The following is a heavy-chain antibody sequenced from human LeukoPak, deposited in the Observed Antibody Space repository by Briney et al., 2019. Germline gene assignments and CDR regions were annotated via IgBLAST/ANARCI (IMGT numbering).Heavy chain of an antibody. J-gene: IGHJ4*02. Sequence: PSETLSLTCTVSGGSISSYYWSWIRQPPGKGLEWIGYIYYSGSTNYNPSLKSRVTISVDTSKNQFSLKLSSVTAADTAVYYCARLDMGYSSSSGAHPYDSSGYYYFDYWGQGTLVTVSS. CDR3: ARLDMGYSSSSGAHPYDSSGYYYFDY. CDR2: IYYSGST. CDR1: GGSISSYY. V-gene: IGHV4-59*01. D-gene: IGHD3-22*01.